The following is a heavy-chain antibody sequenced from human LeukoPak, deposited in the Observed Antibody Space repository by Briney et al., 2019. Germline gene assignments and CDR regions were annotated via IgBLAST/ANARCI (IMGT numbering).Heavy chain of an antibody. J-gene: IGHJ6*02. CDR1: GGSISSSSYC. CDR2: IYYSGST. D-gene: IGHD6-6*01. Sequence: SETLSLTCTVSGGSISSSSYCWGWIRQPPGKGLEWIGSIYYSGSTYYNPSLKSRVTISVDTSKNQFSLKLSSVTAADTAVYYCARRGPRPDAYYYYYGMDVWGQGTTVTVSS. V-gene: IGHV4-39*01. CDR3: ARRGPRPDAYYYYYGMDV.